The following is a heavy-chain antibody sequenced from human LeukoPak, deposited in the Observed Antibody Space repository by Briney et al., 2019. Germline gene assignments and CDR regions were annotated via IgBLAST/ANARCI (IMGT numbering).Heavy chain of an antibody. V-gene: IGHV1-24*01. CDR2: FDPEDGET. CDR1: GYSLTKLS. Sequence: ASVKVSCKVSGYSLTKLSMHWVRQAPGKGLEWMGGFDPEDGETIYAQKFQGRVIMTEDTSTDTAYMELSSLRSEDTAVYYCARSLVLRYDILTGYKPYYYYYYMDVWGKGTTVTISS. J-gene: IGHJ6*03. CDR3: ARSLVLRYDILTGYKPYYYYYYMDV. D-gene: IGHD3-9*01.